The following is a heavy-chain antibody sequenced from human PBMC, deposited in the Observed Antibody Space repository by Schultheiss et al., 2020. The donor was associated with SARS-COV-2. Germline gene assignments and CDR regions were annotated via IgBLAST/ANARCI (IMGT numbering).Heavy chain of an antibody. Sequence: ASVKVSCKASGGTFNNYAFSWVRQAPGQGLEWMGWISAYNGNTNYAQKLQGRVTMTTDTSTSTAYMELRSLRSEDTAVYYCASTVTAGVAFDIWGQGTMVTVSS. CDR1: GGTFNNYA. CDR2: ISAYNGNT. D-gene: IGHD2-21*02. CDR3: ASTVTAGVAFDI. J-gene: IGHJ3*02. V-gene: IGHV1-18*01.